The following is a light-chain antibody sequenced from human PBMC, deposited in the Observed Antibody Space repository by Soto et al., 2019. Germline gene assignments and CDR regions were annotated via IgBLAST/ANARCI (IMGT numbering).Light chain of an antibody. CDR3: CSYADRFV. V-gene: IGLV2-11*01. CDR1: SSDVGGYNY. J-gene: IGLJ1*01. Sequence: QSVLTQPRSVSGSPGQSVTISCTGTSSDVGGYNYVSWYQQHPGKAPKLMIYDVSKRPSGVPDRFSGSKSGNTASLTISGLQAEDEADYYCCSYADRFVFGTGTKVTVL. CDR2: DVS.